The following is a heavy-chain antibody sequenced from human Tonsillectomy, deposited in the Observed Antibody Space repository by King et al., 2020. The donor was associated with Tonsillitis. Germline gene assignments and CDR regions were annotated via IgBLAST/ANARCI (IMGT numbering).Heavy chain of an antibody. Sequence: VQLVQSGAEVKKPGASVKVSCKASGYTFTSYYMHWVRQAPGQGLEWMGIINPSGGSTSYAQKFQGRVTMTRDTSTSTVYMELSSLRSEDTAVYYCARERVVVVAYYYYGMDVWGQGTTVTVSS. CDR1: GYTFTSYY. CDR2: INPSGGST. J-gene: IGHJ6*02. CDR3: ARERVVVVAYYYYGMDV. D-gene: IGHD2-15*01. V-gene: IGHV1-46*01.